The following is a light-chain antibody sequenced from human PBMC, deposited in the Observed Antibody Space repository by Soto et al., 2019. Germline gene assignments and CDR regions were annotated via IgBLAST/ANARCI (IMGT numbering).Light chain of an antibody. CDR2: RNN. V-gene: IGLV1-47*01. Sequence: QSVLTQPTSASGTPGQRVTISCSGSSSNIGSNYVYWYQQLPGTAPKLLIYRNNQRPSGVPDRFSGSKSGTSASLAISGLRSEDEADYYCAAWDDSLSVWVFGGGTKVTVL. CDR1: SSNIGSNY. J-gene: IGLJ3*02. CDR3: AAWDDSLSVWV.